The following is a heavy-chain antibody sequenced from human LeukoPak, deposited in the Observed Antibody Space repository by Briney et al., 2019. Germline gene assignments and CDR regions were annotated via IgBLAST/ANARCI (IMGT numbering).Heavy chain of an antibody. J-gene: IGHJ3*02. CDR3: ARGYFGSRGYSNPFDM. V-gene: IGHV4-59*02. CDR1: GDSVSSSY. Sequence: PSETLSLTCTVSGDSVSSSYWSWIRQSPEKTLEWIGYIYHTGSANYNPSLKSRVTISIDTSKNQFSLNLNSVTAADTAVYYCARGYFGSRGYSNPFDMWGQGTMVTVSS. D-gene: IGHD3-22*01. CDR2: IYHTGSA.